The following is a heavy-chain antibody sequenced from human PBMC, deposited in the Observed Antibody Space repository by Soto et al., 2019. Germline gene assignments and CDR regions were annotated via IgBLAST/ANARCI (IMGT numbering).Heavy chain of an antibody. CDR3: AREDYNWNDYYYYGMDV. V-gene: IGHV1-2*02. CDR1: RNSFIDYY. J-gene: IGHJ6*02. D-gene: IGHD1-1*01. Sequence: QVELVQSGAEVRKPGASVKVSCKASRNSFIDYYIHWVRQAPGKGLEWMGWIKSNSGGTKYAQRFQDRVTMTRDTSISTIYMELSRLKSDDTAVYYCAREDYNWNDYYYYGMDVWGQGTTVIVSS. CDR2: IKSNSGGT.